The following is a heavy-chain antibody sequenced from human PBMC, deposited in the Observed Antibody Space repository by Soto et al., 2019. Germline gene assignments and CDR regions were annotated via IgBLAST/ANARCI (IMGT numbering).Heavy chain of an antibody. Sequence: ASVKVSCKASGYTFTGYYMHWVRQAPGQGLEWMGWINPNSGGTNYAQKFQGWVTMTRDTSISTAYMELSRLRSDDTAVYYCARGDIVVVPAAPTDYYYYGMAVWGHGTTVTVSS. CDR2: INPNSGGT. D-gene: IGHD2-2*01. J-gene: IGHJ6*02. CDR1: GYTFTGYY. V-gene: IGHV1-2*04. CDR3: ARGDIVVVPAAPTDYYYYGMAV.